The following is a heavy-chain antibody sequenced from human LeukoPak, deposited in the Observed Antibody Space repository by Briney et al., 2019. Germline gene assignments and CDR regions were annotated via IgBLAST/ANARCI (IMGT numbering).Heavy chain of an antibody. D-gene: IGHD3-22*01. CDR3: ARDFGDYYDSSGYYLAYDAFDI. CDR2: IRNKAYGGTT. V-gene: IGHV3-49*04. Sequence: GGSLRLSCTASGFTFADHAMSWVRQAPGKGLEWVSIIRNKAYGGTTEYAASVKGRFTISRDDSKSIAYLQMNSLKTEDTAVYYCARDFGDYYDSSGYYLAYDAFDIWGQGTMVTVSS. J-gene: IGHJ3*02. CDR1: GFTFADHA.